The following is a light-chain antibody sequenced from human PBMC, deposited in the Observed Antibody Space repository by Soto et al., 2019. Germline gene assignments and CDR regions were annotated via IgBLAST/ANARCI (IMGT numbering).Light chain of an antibody. V-gene: IGLV1-44*01. CDR2: SDN. J-gene: IGLJ2*01. CDR3: AAWDVSLVV. CDR1: SSNIGTNT. Sequence: QSVLTQPPSASGTPGQRVTISCSGSSSNIGTNTVIWYQQLPGAAPKLLIYSDNQRPSGVPDRFAGSKSGTAASLAIGGLQSGDEAASYCAAWDVSLVVFGGGTKLTVL.